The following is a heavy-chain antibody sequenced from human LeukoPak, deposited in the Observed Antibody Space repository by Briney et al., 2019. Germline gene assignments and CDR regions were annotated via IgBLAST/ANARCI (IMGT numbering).Heavy chain of an antibody. V-gene: IGHV4-39*07. D-gene: IGHD3-22*01. CDR2: IYYSGST. Sequence: SETLSLTCTVSGGSISSSSYYWGWIRQPPGKGPEWIGSIYYSGSTYYNPSLKSRVTISVDTSKNQFSLKLSSVTAADTAVYYCARAKGVVVITNDAFDIWGQGTMVTVSS. CDR3: ARAKGVVVITNDAFDI. CDR1: GGSISSSSYY. J-gene: IGHJ3*02.